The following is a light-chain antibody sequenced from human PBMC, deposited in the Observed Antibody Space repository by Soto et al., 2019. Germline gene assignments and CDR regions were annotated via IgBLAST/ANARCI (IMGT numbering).Light chain of an antibody. CDR2: SNN. V-gene: IGLV1-44*01. CDR1: RPNIGSHN. Sequence: QSVLTQPPSVSGTPGPKVHISLSGRRPNIGSHNVVWYQHLPGTAPKFLMYSNNQRPSGVPDRFSGSKSGTSASLAISGLQSDDEADYYCSTWDASLNALIFGGGTKLTVL. J-gene: IGLJ2*01. CDR3: STWDASLNALI.